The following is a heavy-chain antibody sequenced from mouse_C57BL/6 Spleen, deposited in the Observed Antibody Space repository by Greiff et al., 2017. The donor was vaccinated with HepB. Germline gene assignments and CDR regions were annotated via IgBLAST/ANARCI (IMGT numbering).Heavy chain of an antibody. CDR1: GFTFSSYA. CDR2: ISDGGSYT. CDR3: ARAGDYEYEFAY. J-gene: IGHJ3*01. Sequence: EVMLVESGGGLVKPGGSLKLSCAASGFTFSSYAMSWVRQTPEKRLEWVATISDGGSYTYYPDNVKGRFTISRDNAKNNLYLQMSHLKSEDTAMYYCARAGDYEYEFAYWGQGTLVTVSA. D-gene: IGHD2-4*01. V-gene: IGHV5-4*03.